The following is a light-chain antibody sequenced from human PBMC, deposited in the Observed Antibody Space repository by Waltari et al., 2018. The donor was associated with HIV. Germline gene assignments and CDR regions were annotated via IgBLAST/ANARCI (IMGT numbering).Light chain of an antibody. CDR2: EVN. V-gene: IGLV2-8*01. J-gene: IGLJ2*01. CDR1: SSDVGRYDY. Sequence: QSALTQPPSASGSPGQSVTISCTGTSSDVGRYDYVSWYQQHPGKAPKLLIFEVNKRPPGVPDRFSGSKSGNTSSLTVSGLQAEDEAEYSCSSYAGINPVVFGGGTKLTVL. CDR3: SSYAGINPVV.